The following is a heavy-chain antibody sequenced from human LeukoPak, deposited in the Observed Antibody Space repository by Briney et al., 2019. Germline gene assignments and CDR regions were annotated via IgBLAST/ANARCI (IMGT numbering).Heavy chain of an antibody. D-gene: IGHD3-22*01. CDR2: FDPEDGET. J-gene: IGHJ3*02. V-gene: IGHV1-24*01. CDR1: GYTLTELS. CDR3: ATHYGDSSGPFDI. Sequence: GALVKVSCKVSGYTLTELSMHWVRQAPGKGLEWMGGFDPEDGETIYAQKFQGRVTMTEDTSTDTAYMELSSLRSEDTAVYYCATHYGDSSGPFDIWGQGTMVTVSS.